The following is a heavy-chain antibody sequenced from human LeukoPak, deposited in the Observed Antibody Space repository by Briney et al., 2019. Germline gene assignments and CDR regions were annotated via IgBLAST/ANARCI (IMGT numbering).Heavy chain of an antibody. J-gene: IGHJ4*02. CDR1: GFTFSTYV. D-gene: IGHD3-10*01. CDR2: IWHDGSNK. V-gene: IGHV3-33*01. CDR3: ASDREYYYGSGSFDY. Sequence: GGSLRLSCAASGFTFSTYVIHWVRQAPGKGLEWVALIWHDGSNKYYGDSVKDRFTISRDNSKNTLYLQMDSLRDEDTAVYYCASDREYYYGSGSFDYWGQRTLVTVSS.